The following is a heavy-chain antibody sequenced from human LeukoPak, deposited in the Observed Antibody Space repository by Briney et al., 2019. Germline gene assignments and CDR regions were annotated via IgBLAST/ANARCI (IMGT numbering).Heavy chain of an antibody. CDR2: ISSSSSYI. CDR1: GFTLSSHS. Sequence: GGSLRLSCAASGFTLSSHSMNWVRQAPGKGLEWVSSISSSSSYIYYADSVKGRFTISGDNAKNSLYLQMNSLRAEDTAVYYCARAAENYGGRFDSWGQGTLVTVSS. V-gene: IGHV3-21*01. CDR3: ARAAENYGGRFDS. D-gene: IGHD3-16*01. J-gene: IGHJ4*02.